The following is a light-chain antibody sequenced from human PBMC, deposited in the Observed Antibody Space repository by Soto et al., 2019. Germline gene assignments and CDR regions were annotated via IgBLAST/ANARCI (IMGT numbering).Light chain of an antibody. CDR1: QSVSSN. CDR2: GAS. J-gene: IGKJ1*01. CDR3: QQYNNCPRT. V-gene: IGKV3-15*01. Sequence: EIVMTQSPATLSVSPGERATLSCRASQSVSSNLAWYQQKPGQAPRLLIYGASTRATGIPARFSGSGSGTEFTLTISGLQSEDFAVYYCQQYNNCPRTLGQGTTVDIK.